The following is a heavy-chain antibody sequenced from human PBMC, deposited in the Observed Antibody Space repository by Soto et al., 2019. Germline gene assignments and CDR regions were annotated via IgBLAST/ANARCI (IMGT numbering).Heavy chain of an antibody. CDR3: ARDSPYIAAAHNSRNYYYGMDV. CDR1: GYTFTSYG. J-gene: IGHJ6*02. D-gene: IGHD6-13*01. V-gene: IGHV1-18*04. CDR2: ISAYNGNT. Sequence: ASVKVSCKASGYTFTSYGISWVRRAPGQGLEWMRWISAYNGNTNYAQKLQGRVTMTTDTSTSTAYMELRSLRSDDTAVYYCARDSPYIAAAHNSRNYYYGMDVWGPGTTVTVSS.